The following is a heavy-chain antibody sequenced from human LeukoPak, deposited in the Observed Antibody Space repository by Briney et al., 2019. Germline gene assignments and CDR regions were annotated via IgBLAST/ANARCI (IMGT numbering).Heavy chain of an antibody. CDR3: STNGGPYYFNS. CDR2: SVPFFVTA. D-gene: IGHD6-25*01. J-gene: IGHJ4*02. Sequence: SVKVSCKAPGDSISPYVISWVRQAPGLGLEGMGGSVPFFVTANHAPKFKGRVTLTRDDSTSSAYMELNSLRYDDTAVYFCSTNGGPYYFNSWGQGTQVTVSS. V-gene: IGHV1-69*05. CDR1: GDSISPYV.